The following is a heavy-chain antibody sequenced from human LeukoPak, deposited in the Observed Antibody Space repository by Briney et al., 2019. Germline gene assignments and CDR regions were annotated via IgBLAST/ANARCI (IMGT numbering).Heavy chain of an antibody. CDR1: GFTFSSYA. Sequence: GGSLRLSCAASGFTFSSYAMSWVRQSPGKGLEWVSAFSGSGGSTYYADSVKGRFTISRDNSKNTLYLQMNSLRAEDTAVYYCAKPAVSGWYGFDYWGQGTLVTVSS. V-gene: IGHV3-23*01. CDR2: FSGSGGST. D-gene: IGHD6-19*01. J-gene: IGHJ4*02. CDR3: AKPAVSGWYGFDY.